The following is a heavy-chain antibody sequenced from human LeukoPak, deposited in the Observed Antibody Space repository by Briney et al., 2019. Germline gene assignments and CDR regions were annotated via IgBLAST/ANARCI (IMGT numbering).Heavy chain of an antibody. D-gene: IGHD3-22*01. V-gene: IGHV3-66*01. CDR3: ARDPPASNYYDSSGPDY. CDR1: GFTVSSNY. CDR2: IYSGGST. J-gene: IGHJ4*02. Sequence: GGSLRLSCAASGFTVSSNYMSWVRQAPGKGLEWVSVIYSGGSTYYADSVKGRFTISRDNSKNTLYLQMNSLRAEDTAVYYCARDPPASNYYDSSGPDYWGQGTLVTVSS.